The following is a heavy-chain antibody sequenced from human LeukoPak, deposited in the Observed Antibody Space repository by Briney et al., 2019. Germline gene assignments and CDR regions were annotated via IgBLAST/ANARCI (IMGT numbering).Heavy chain of an antibody. D-gene: IGHD6-19*01. CDR3: ARDSPKQWLVTDAFDI. J-gene: IGHJ3*02. CDR2: ISSSSSTI. CDR1: GFTFSSYS. Sequence: GGSLRLSCAASGFTFSSYSMNWVRQAPGKGLEWVSYISSSSSTIYYADSVKGRFTISRDNAKNSLYLQMNSLRAEDTAVYYCARDSPKQWLVTDAFDIWDQGTMVTVSS. V-gene: IGHV3-48*01.